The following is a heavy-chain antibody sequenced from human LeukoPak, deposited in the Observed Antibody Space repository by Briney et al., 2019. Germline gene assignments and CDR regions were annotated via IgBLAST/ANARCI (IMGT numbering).Heavy chain of an antibody. V-gene: IGHV1-69*06. CDR3: ARGNNAYCSGGSCYPN. CDR2: IIPIFGTA. J-gene: IGHJ4*02. Sequence: SVKVSCKASGGTFSSYAISWVRQAPGQGLEWMGGIIPIFGTANYAQKFQGRVTITADKSTSTAYVELSSLRSGDTAVYYCARGNNAYCSGGSCYPNWGQGTLVTVSS. CDR1: GGTFSSYA. D-gene: IGHD2-15*01.